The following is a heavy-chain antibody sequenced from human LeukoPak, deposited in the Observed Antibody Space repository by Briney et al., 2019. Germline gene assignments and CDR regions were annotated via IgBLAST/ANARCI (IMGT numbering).Heavy chain of an antibody. CDR3: AKGGPLQWLRFDY. J-gene: IGHJ4*02. D-gene: IGHD5-12*01. Sequence: GGSLRLSCAASGFTFSSYEMTWVRQAPGKGLEWISYISSSGSAIYYADSVKGRFTISRDNAKNSLYLQMNSLRAEDTAVYYCAKGGPLQWLRFDYWGQGTLVTVSS. V-gene: IGHV3-48*03. CDR1: GFTFSSYE. CDR2: ISSSGSAI.